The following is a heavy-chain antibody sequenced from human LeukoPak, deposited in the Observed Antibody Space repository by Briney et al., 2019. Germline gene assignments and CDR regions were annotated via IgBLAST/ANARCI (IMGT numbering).Heavy chain of an antibody. D-gene: IGHD6-13*01. CDR2: ISSRSTYV. J-gene: IGHJ3*02. CDR1: GFTFSSYD. V-gene: IGHV3-21*01. Sequence: GASLRLSCAASGFTFSSYDMNWVRRDPGKGLEWVSSISSRSTYVYYADSVKGRFTISRDNAKNSLYLQMNSLRAEDTAVYYCARSSPYSSSWYSAFDIWGQGTMVTVSS. CDR3: ARSSPYSSSWYSAFDI.